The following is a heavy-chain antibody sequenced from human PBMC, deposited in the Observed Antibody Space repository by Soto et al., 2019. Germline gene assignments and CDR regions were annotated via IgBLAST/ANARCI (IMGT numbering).Heavy chain of an antibody. CDR1: GFTFSGYV. J-gene: IGHJ6*02. CDR3: AIRTRSGSRCVYATDV. Sequence: QVQLVESGGGVVQPGRSLRLSCTASGFTFSGYVMHWVRPAPGKGLEWVALTYCDGNNKYYVDSVKGRFTISRDTSRNTLYLKMNRVRAEDTAVYYCAIRTRSGSRCVYATDVWGQGTMGTVSS. V-gene: IGHV3-33*01. D-gene: IGHD2-2*01. CDR2: TYCDGNNK.